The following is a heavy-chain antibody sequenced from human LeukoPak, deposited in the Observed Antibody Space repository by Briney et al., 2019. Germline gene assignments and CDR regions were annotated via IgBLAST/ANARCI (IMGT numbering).Heavy chain of an antibody. D-gene: IGHD2-8*01. CDR3: ARLSRMGY. J-gene: IGHJ4*02. V-gene: IGHV4-39*01. CDR1: GGSISSSSYY. Sequence: SETLSLTCTVSGGSISSSSYYWGWIRQPPGKGLEWIGSIYYSGSTYYNPSLKSRVTISVDTSKNQFSLKLSSVTAADTAVYYCARLSRMGYWGQGTLVTVSS. CDR2: IYYSGST.